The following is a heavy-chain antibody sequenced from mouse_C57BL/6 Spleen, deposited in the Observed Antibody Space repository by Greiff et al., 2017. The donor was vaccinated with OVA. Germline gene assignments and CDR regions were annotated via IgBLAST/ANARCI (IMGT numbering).Heavy chain of an antibody. Sequence: VQLQQSGPELVKPGASVKISCKASGYTFTDYYMNWVKQSHGKSLEWIGDINPNNGGTSYNQKFKGKATLTVDKSSSTAYMELRSLTSEDSAVYYCARLGSSYDWFAYWGQGTLVTVSA. CDR1: GYTFTDYY. D-gene: IGHD1-1*01. CDR3: ARLGSSYDWFAY. J-gene: IGHJ3*01. V-gene: IGHV1-26*01. CDR2: INPNNGGT.